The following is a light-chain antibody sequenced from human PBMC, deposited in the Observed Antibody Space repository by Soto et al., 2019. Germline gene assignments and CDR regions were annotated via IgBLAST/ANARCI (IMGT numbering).Light chain of an antibody. CDR1: QTISSD. CDR3: HHYNNFPPYT. V-gene: IGKV3D-15*01. Sequence: EIVMTQSPATLSVSPGERATLSCRASQTISSDLAWYQHKPGQTPKLVIFGASNRAAGIPARFSGSGSGTEFTRTISSLQSEDFAVYYCHHYNNFPPYTFGQGTKLEIK. CDR2: GAS. J-gene: IGKJ2*01.